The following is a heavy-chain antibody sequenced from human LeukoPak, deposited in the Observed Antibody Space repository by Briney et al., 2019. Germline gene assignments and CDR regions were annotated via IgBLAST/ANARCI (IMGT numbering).Heavy chain of an antibody. J-gene: IGHJ4*02. Sequence: GGSLRLSCAASGFTFTSYAMSWVRQAPGKGLEWVSTISSGGVITYYADSVKGRFTISRDNSMDTLYLQMNSLRAEDSAIYYCVGTYYLDHWGQGTLVTVSS. CDR3: VGTYYLDH. CDR1: GFTFTSYA. V-gene: IGHV3-23*01. D-gene: IGHD6-13*01. CDR2: ISSGGVIT.